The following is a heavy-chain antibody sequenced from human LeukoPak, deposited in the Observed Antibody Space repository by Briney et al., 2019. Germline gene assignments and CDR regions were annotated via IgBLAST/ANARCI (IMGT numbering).Heavy chain of an antibody. CDR1: GDSITSGSYY. J-gene: IGHJ3*02. CDR2: IYYTGGT. Sequence: SETLSLTCTVSGDSITSGSYYWAWIRQHPGKGLEWIGYIYYTGGTHYNPSLKSRLTISVDTSENHFSLKLNSVTAADTAIYFCARAPGAFDIWGQGTMVTVSS. V-gene: IGHV4-31*03. CDR3: ARAPGAFDI.